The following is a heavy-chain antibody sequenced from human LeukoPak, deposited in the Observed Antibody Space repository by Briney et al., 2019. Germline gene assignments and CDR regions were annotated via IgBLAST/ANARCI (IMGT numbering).Heavy chain of an antibody. Sequence: GGSLRLSCAASGFTFNYYGLSWVRQAPGKGLEWVSGFGHNGGITYSNSVKGRFTVSRDDSKNTLFLQMNSLRADDTAVYFCAKQAGWGGYFSFLPFDFWGRGTLVTVSS. V-gene: IGHV3-23*01. J-gene: IGHJ4*02. D-gene: IGHD3-3*01. CDR2: FGHNGGIT. CDR1: GFTFNYYG. CDR3: AKQAGWGGYFSFLPFDF.